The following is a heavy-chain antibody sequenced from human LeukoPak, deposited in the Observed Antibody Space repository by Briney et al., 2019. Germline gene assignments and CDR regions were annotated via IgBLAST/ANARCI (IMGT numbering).Heavy chain of an antibody. CDR3: ARQPNWNDLGRFDP. Sequence: PGGSLRLACAAPGFTFSSYAMSWVRQAPGKGVKGVSLITGTGSTTQYAESVKGRFTISRDNSRNTLYLQMNSLRVEDTAVYYCARQPNWNDLGRFDPWGQGTLVTVSS. J-gene: IGHJ5*02. V-gene: IGHV3-23*01. D-gene: IGHD1-1*01. CDR2: ITGTGSTT. CDR1: GFTFSSYA.